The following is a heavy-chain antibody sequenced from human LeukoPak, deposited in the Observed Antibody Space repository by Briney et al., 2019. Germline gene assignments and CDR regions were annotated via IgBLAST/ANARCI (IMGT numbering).Heavy chain of an antibody. CDR1: GFTFSSYS. V-gene: IGHV3-21*01. CDR3: ARDWWGVPAAKGDY. J-gene: IGHJ4*02. D-gene: IGHD2-2*01. Sequence: GGSLRLSCAASGFTFSSYSMNWVRQAPGKGLEWVSSISSSSSYIYYADSVKGRFTISRDNAKNSLYLQMNSLRAEDTAVYYCARDWWGVPAAKGDYWGQGTLVTVSS. CDR2: ISSSSSYI.